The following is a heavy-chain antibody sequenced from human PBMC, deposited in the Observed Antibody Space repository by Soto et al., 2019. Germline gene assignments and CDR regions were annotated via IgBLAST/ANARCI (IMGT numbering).Heavy chain of an antibody. J-gene: IGHJ4*02. V-gene: IGHV4-61*01. CDR2: IYYSGST. CDR1: GGSVSSGSYY. D-gene: IGHD2-2*01. CDR3: ARTSSMRLFDY. Sequence: SETLSLTCTVSGGSVSSGSYYWSWIRQPPGKGLEWIGYIYYSGSTNYNPSLKSRVTISVDTSKNQFSLKLSSVTAADTAVYYCARTSSMRLFDYWGQGTLVTVSS.